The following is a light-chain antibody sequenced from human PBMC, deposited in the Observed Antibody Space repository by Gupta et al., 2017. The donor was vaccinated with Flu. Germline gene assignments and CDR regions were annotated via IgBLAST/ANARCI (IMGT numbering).Light chain of an antibody. J-gene: IGKJ4*01. CDR2: DAS. V-gene: IGKV1-33*01. CDR1: DDINNY. Sequence: DIQMTQSPSSLSASVGDRVTITCQASDDINNYLNWYQQKPGEAPKLLIYDASHLETGVPSRFSGSASGTHFTFTISSLQPEDFATYFCLQYYNLPPLTFGGGTRVEIK. CDR3: LQYYNLPPLT.